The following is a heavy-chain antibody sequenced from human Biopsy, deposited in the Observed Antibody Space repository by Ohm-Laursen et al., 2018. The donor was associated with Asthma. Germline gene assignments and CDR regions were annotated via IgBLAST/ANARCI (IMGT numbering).Heavy chain of an antibody. CDR1: GFAVSRDH. V-gene: IGHV3-53*01. Sequence: LSLTCAASGFAVSRDHMFWVRQAPGKGLEWVSVIYSGGTSHTADSVRGRFTISRDYSKNTLYLQTHSLRAEDTAVYYCARGDSSNWSHYYFDYWGQGTLVTVSS. D-gene: IGHD3-22*01. CDR2: IYSGGTS. J-gene: IGHJ4*02. CDR3: ARGDSSNWSHYYFDY.